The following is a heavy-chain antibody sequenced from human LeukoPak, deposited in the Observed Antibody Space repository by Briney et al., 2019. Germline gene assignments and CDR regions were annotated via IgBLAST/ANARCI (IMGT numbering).Heavy chain of an antibody. CDR1: GGSISSSSYY. D-gene: IGHD2-8*01. CDR3: ARIVNGGSAPFDY. V-gene: IGHV4-39*07. J-gene: IGHJ4*02. CDR2: IYYSGST. Sequence: SETLSLTCTVSGGSISSSSYYWGWIRQPPGKGLEWIGSIYYSGSTYYNPSLKSRVTISVDTSKNQFSLKLSSVTAADTAVYYCARIVNGGSAPFDYWGQGTLVTVSS.